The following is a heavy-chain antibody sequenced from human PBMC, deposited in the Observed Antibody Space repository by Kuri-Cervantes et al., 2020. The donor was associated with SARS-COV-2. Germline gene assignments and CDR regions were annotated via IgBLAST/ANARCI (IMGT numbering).Heavy chain of an antibody. V-gene: IGHV4-39*07. CDR1: GGSISSRDHY. CDR2: INHSGST. D-gene: IGHD6-6*01. Sequence: SETLSLTCTVSGGSISSRDHYWSWIRQPPGKGLEWIGEINHSGSTNYKPSLKSRVTISVDTSKNQFSLKLYSVTAADTAIYYCARNGEIISSSSYFDYWGRGTLVTVSS. CDR3: ARNGEIISSSSYFDY. J-gene: IGHJ4*02.